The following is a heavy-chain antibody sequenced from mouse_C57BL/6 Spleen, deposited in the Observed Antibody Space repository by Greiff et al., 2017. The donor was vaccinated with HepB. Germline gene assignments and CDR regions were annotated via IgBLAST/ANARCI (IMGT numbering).Heavy chain of an antibody. D-gene: IGHD4-1*01. J-gene: IGHJ3*01. CDR3: AARPGTQCFAY. Sequence: VQLQQSGPELVKPGASVKIPCKASGYTFTDYNMDWVKQSHGKSLEWIGDINPNNGGTIYNQKFKGKATLTVDKSSSTAYMELRSLTSEDTAVYYCAARPGTQCFAYWGQGTLVTVSA. V-gene: IGHV1-18*01. CDR2: INPNNGGT. CDR1: GYTFTDYN.